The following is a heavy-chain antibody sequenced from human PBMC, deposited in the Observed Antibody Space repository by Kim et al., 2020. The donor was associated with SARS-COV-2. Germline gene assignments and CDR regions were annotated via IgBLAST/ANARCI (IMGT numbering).Heavy chain of an antibody. D-gene: IGHD3-22*01. Sequence: QGRVTITRDTSASTAYMELSSLRSEDTAVYYCARDSYYYDSSGYSYYFDYWGQGTLVTVSS. J-gene: IGHJ4*02. V-gene: IGHV1-3*01. CDR3: ARDSYYYDSSGYSYYFDY.